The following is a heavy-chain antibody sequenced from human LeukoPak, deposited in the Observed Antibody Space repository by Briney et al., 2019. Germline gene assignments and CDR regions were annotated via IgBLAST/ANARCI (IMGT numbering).Heavy chain of an antibody. D-gene: IGHD1-14*01. Sequence: SETLSLTCTVSGGSISSYYWSWIRQPPGKGLEWIGYIYYSGSTNYNPSLKSRVTISVDTSKKQFSLKLSSVTAADTAVYYCARVGRRTAFDPWGQGTLVTVSS. V-gene: IGHV4-59*08. CDR1: GGSISSYY. CDR3: ARVGRRTAFDP. CDR2: IYYSGST. J-gene: IGHJ5*02.